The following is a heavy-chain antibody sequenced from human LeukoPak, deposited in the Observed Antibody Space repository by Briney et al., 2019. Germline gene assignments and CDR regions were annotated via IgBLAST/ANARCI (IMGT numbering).Heavy chain of an antibody. CDR1: GYSFTSYW. CDR3: ARRLRVQLWLQVLDYFDY. Sequence: GESLKISCKGSGYSFTSYWIGWVRQMPGKGLEWMGIIYPGDSDTRYSPSFQGQVTISADKSISTAYLQWSSLKASDTAMYYCARRLRVQLWLQVLDYFDYWGQGTLVTVSS. CDR2: IYPGDSDT. V-gene: IGHV5-51*01. D-gene: IGHD5-18*01. J-gene: IGHJ4*02.